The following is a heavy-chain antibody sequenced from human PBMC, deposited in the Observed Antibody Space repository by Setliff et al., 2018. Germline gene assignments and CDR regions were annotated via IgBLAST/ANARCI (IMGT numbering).Heavy chain of an antibody. D-gene: IGHD1-26*01. J-gene: IGHJ4*02. V-gene: IGHV1-18*01. Sequence: ASVKVSCKTSGFGFTTFGFSWVRQAPGQGLEWLGSISPYSGDTNYPQWLQDRVTMTIDTSTTTAYMELISLRSDDTAVYYCAINVHTAGGADFWGQGTLVTVSS. CDR2: ISPYSGDT. CDR3: AINVHTAGGADF. CDR1: GFGFTTFG.